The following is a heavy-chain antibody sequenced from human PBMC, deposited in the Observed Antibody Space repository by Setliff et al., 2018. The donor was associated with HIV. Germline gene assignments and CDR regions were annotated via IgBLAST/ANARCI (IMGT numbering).Heavy chain of an antibody. Sequence: PSETLSLTCAVYGGSFSGYYWSWIRQPPGKGLEWTGEINHSGSTNYNPSFKSRVTISLDTSKNQFSLRLISVTAADTAVYYCAKVAVTGYCSTTSCQNWFDPWGQGTLVTVSS. CDR3: AKVAVTGYCSTTSCQNWFDP. CDR1: GGSFSGYY. CDR2: INHSGST. D-gene: IGHD2-2*01. J-gene: IGHJ5*02. V-gene: IGHV4-34*01.